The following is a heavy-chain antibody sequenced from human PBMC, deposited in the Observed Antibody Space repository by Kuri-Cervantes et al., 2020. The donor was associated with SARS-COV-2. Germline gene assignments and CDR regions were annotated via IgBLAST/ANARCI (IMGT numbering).Heavy chain of an antibody. Sequence: GGSLRLSCAASGFTFSNYWMSWVRQAPGKGLEWVSIIYKGGSTYYADSVKGRFTISRDNSKNTLYLQMNSLRAEDTAVYYCARENYFDYWGQGTLVTVSS. V-gene: IGHV3-53*01. CDR1: GFTFSNYW. J-gene: IGHJ4*02. CDR3: ARENYFDY. CDR2: IYKGGST.